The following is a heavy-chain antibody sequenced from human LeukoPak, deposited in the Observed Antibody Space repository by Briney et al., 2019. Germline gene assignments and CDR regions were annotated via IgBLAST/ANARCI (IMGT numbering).Heavy chain of an antibody. V-gene: IGHV4-34*01. Sequence: SETLSLTCAVYGGSFSDYFWGWIRQPPGKGLEWIGEINHSGRAYYNPSLKSRVTISVDTSKNQFSLNLSSVTAADTAVYYCARDVVVVPAAIHYGMDVWGQGTTVTVSS. D-gene: IGHD2-2*01. CDR2: INHSGRA. CDR1: GGSFSDYF. J-gene: IGHJ6*02. CDR3: ARDVVVVPAAIHYGMDV.